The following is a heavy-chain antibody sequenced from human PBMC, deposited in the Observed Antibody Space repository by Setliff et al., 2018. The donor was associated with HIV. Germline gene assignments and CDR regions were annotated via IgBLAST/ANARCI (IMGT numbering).Heavy chain of an antibody. CDR2: ISGYNGNT. D-gene: IGHD3-10*01. CDR3: ARDSTAFMVRGVNGGRFDP. J-gene: IGHJ5*02. CDR1: GYTFTSYS. V-gene: IGHV1-18*01. Sequence: GASVKVSCKASGYTFTSYSISWVRQAPGQGLEWMGWISGYNGNTNYAQRFQGRATMTTDTSTSTAYMEVRSLRSDDTAVYYCARDSTAFMVRGVNGGRFDPWGQGTLVTSPQ.